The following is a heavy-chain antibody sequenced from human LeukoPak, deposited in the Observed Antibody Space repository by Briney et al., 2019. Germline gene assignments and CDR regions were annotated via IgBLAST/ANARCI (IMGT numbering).Heavy chain of an antibody. CDR2: FDPEDGET. CDR1: GYTLTELS. Sequence: GASVKVSCKVSGYTLTELSMHWVRQAPGKGLEWMGGFDPEDGETIYAQKFQGRVTMTEDTSTDTAYMELSSLRSEDTAVYYCATLKRGYSYIFDYWGQGTLITVSS. V-gene: IGHV1-24*01. J-gene: IGHJ4*02. CDR3: ATLKRGYSYIFDY. D-gene: IGHD5-18*01.